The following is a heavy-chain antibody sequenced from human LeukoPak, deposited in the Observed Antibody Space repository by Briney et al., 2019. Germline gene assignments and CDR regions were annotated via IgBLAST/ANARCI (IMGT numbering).Heavy chain of an antibody. D-gene: IGHD1-26*01. CDR1: GGSISSYY. CDR3: ARGSYSPDYYYMDV. Sequence: SETLSLTCTVSGGSISSYYWSWIRQPPGKGLEWIGYIYYSGSTNYNPSLKSRVTISVDTSKNQFSLKLSSVTAADTAVYYCARGSYSPDYYYMDVWGKGTTVTVSS. CDR2: IYYSGST. V-gene: IGHV4-59*01. J-gene: IGHJ6*03.